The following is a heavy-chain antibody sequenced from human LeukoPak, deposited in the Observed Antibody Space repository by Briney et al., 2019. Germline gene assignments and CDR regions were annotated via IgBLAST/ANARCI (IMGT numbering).Heavy chain of an antibody. Sequence: PPETLSLTCTVSGGSISSYYWSWIRQPPGKGLEWIGYIYYSGSTNYNPSLKSRVTISVDTSKNQFSLKLSSVTAADTAVYYCARGIYGSGSYYGDFDYWGQGTLVTVSS. V-gene: IGHV4-59*01. CDR1: GGSISSYY. CDR2: IYYSGST. CDR3: ARGIYGSGSYYGDFDY. D-gene: IGHD3-10*01. J-gene: IGHJ4*02.